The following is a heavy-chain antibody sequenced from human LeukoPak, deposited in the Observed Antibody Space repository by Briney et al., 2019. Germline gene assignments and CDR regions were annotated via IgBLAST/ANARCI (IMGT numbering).Heavy chain of an antibody. CDR2: IKSESDGGTA. CDR3: TTTHGAGPDNFDH. J-gene: IGHJ4*02. D-gene: IGHD1-14*01. V-gene: IGHV3-15*01. Sequence: GGSLRLSCAASGFTFNTAWMTWVRQAPGQGLEWVGRIKSESDGGTADYAQPVKHRFTISRDDSKNTLYLQMNSLKTEDTAVYYCTTTHGAGPDNFDHWGQGSLVTVSS. CDR1: GFTFNTAW.